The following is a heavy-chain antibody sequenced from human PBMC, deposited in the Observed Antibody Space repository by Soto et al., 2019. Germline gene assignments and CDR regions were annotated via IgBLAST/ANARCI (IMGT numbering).Heavy chain of an antibody. CDR2: IHYSGST. J-gene: IGHJ5*02. CDR3: ARHVRGGNRNAYNWFDP. CDR1: GGSISSYY. D-gene: IGHD3-16*01. Sequence: QVQLQESGPGLVKPSETLSLTCTVSGGSISSYYWSWIRQPPGKGLEWIGYIHYSGSTNYNPSLKSRVTISVDTSKNQFSLKLSSVTAADTAVYYCARHVRGGNRNAYNWFDPWGQGSLVTVSS. V-gene: IGHV4-59*08.